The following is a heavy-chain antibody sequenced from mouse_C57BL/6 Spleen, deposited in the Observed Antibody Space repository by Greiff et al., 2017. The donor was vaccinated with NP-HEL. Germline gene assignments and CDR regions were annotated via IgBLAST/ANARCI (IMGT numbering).Heavy chain of an antibody. CDR1: GYAFSSYW. CDR3: ARPNWEASPFFDY. Sequence: QVQLKESGAELVKPGASVKISCKASGYAFSSYWMNWVKQRPGKGLEWIGQIYPGDGDTNYNGKFKGKATLTADKSSSTAYMQLSSLTSEDSAVYFCARPNWEASPFFDYWGQGTTLTVSS. V-gene: IGHV1-80*01. J-gene: IGHJ2*01. D-gene: IGHD4-1*01. CDR2: IYPGDGDT.